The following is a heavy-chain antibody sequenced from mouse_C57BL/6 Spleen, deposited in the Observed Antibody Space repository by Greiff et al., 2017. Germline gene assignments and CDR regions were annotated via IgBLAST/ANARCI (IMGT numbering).Heavy chain of an antibody. CDR1: GYAFSSSW. CDR3: ARDGGYYVFDY. CDR2: IYPGDGDT. Sequence: VHLVESGPELVKPGASVKISCKASGYAFSSSWMNWVKQRPGKGLEWIGRIYPGDGDTNYNGKFKGKATLTADKSSSTAYMQLSSLTSEDSAVYFCARDGGYYVFDYWGQGTTLTVSS. V-gene: IGHV1-82*01. J-gene: IGHJ2*01. D-gene: IGHD2-3*01.